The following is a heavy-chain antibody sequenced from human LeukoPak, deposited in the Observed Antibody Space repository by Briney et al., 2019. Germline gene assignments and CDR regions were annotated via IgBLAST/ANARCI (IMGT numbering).Heavy chain of an antibody. Sequence: SETLSLTCTVSGGSISSSSYYWGWIRQPPGKGLEWIVSIYYSGSTYYNPSLKSRVTISVDTSKNQFSLKLSSVTAADTAVYYCAREGGDYDFWSGYHDYWGQGTLVTVSS. CDR3: AREGGDYDFWSGYHDY. D-gene: IGHD3-3*01. V-gene: IGHV4-39*07. CDR2: IYYSGST. CDR1: GGSISSSSYY. J-gene: IGHJ4*02.